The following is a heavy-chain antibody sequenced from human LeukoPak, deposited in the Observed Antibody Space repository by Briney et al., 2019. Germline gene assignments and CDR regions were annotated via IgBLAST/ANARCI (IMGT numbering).Heavy chain of an antibody. J-gene: IGHJ4*02. D-gene: IGHD6-13*01. V-gene: IGHV4-59*10. CDR3: ARVSVAGYSSSWYPFDY. Sequence: SETLSLTCAVYGGSFSGYYWSWIRQPAGKGLEWIGRIYISGSIDYNPSLKSRVTMSVDPSKNQLSLELSSVTAADTAVYYCARVSVAGYSSSWYPFDYWGQGILVTVSS. CDR2: IYISGSI. CDR1: GGSFSGYY.